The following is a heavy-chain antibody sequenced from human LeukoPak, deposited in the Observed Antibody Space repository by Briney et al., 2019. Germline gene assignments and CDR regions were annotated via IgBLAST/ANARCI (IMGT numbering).Heavy chain of an antibody. CDR3: ARLWAVSGYHYMDV. D-gene: IGHD3-16*01. Sequence: GASVKVSCNASGYTFTGYYMHWVRQAPGQGLEWMGWINPNSGGTNYAQDFQGRVTMTRDTSISTAYTDLSRLRSDDTAVYYCARLWAVSGYHYMDVWAKGTTVIISS. V-gene: IGHV1-2*02. CDR1: GYTFTGYY. CDR2: INPNSGGT. J-gene: IGHJ6*03.